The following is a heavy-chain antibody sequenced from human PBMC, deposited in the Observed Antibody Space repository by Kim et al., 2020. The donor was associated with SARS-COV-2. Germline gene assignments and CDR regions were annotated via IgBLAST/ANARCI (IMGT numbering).Heavy chain of an antibody. V-gene: IGHV1-46*01. CDR1: GYTFTTYY. J-gene: IGHJ4*02. Sequence: ASVKVSCKTFGYTFTTYYLHWVRQAPGQGLEWMGIIHPSGGSTTYAQNFQGRVTMTRDTSTSTVYMELSSLRSEDTAVYYCARDANYYDSSGYFLVWGQGTLVTVSS. D-gene: IGHD3-22*01. CDR2: IHPSGGST. CDR3: ARDANYYDSSGYFLV.